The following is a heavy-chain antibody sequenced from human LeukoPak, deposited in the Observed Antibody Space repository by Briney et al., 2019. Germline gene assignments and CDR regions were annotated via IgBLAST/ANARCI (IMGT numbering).Heavy chain of an antibody. CDR1: GGSFNNYY. D-gene: IGHD1-1*01. J-gene: IGHJ4*02. CDR3: ARPRQGYGRGYYFDY. CDR2: IDHSGST. V-gene: IGHV4-34*01. Sequence: SETLSLTCAVYGGSFNNYYWSWIRQPPGKGLEWIGEIDHSGSTNYNPSLKSRITMSVDTSNSQFSLNLNSVTAADTAVYYCARPRQGYGRGYYFDYWGQGTLVTVSS.